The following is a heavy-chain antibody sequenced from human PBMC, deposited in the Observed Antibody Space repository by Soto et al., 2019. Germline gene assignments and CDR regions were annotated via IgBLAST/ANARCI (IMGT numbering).Heavy chain of an antibody. J-gene: IGHJ5*02. CDR3: ATGGIYYET. D-gene: IGHD1-26*01. V-gene: IGHV3-11*01. CDR2: VNTGGSPA. CDR1: GFAFRHNY. Sequence: GGSLRLSCTVSGFAFRHNYLTWIRQAPGKGLEWLSYVNTGGSPAYYADSVKGRFTISTDIAKKSLYLQMDSLRADDTGVYYCATGGIYYETWGQGTLVTVSS.